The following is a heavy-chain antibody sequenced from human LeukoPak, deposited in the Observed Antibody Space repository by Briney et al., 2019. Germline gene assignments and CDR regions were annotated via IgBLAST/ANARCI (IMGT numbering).Heavy chain of an antibody. D-gene: IGHD3-22*01. Sequence: GGSLRLSCAASGFTFSSYAMSWVRQAPGKGLEWVSAISGSGGSTYYADSVKGRFTISRDNSKNTLYLQMNSLRAEDTAVYYCARDGGRTYYYDSSGYCFDYWGQGTLVTVSS. CDR2: ISGSGGST. V-gene: IGHV3-23*01. CDR1: GFTFSSYA. J-gene: IGHJ4*02. CDR3: ARDGGRTYYYDSSGYCFDY.